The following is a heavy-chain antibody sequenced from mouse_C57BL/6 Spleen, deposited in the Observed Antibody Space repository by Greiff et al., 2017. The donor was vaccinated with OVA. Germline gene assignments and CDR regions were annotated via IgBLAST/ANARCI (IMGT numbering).Heavy chain of an antibody. Sequence: VQLKQPGAELVMPGASVKLSCKASGYTFTSYWMHWVKQRPGQGLEWIGEIDPSDSYTNYNQKFKGKSTLTVDKSSSTAYMQLSSLTSEDSAVYYCARKGLGQFAYWGQGTLVTVSA. CDR2: IDPSDSYT. CDR3: ARKGLGQFAY. V-gene: IGHV1-69*01. CDR1: GYTFTSYW. J-gene: IGHJ3*01. D-gene: IGHD3-3*01.